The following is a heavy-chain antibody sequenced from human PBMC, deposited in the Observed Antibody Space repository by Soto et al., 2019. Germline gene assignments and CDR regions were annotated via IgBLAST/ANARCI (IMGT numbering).Heavy chain of an antibody. Sequence: PSETLSLTCAVSDYSISNAYYWGWARQPPGKGLEWIGTLYESGTTFYNPSLQSRVTISIDTSKRHFSLKLEPVTAADTAVYYCAWTLQFKRGGVFAICGPETMVT. J-gene: IGHJ3*02. V-gene: IGHV4-38-2*01. CDR2: LYESGTT. CDR1: DYSISNAYY. CDR3: AWTLQFKRGGVFAI. D-gene: IGHD4-4*01.